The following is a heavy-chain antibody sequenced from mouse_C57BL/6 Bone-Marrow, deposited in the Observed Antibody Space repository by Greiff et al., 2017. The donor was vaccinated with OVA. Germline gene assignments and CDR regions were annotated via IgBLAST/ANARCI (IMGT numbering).Heavy chain of an antibody. CDR3: ARQSYYYGSSYGYFDV. CDR1: GIDFSRYW. D-gene: IGHD1-1*01. Sequence: DVKLVESGGGLVQPGGSLKLSCAASGIDFSRYWMSWVRRAPGKGLEWIGEINPDSSTINYAPSLKDKFIISRDNAENTLYLQMSKVRSEDTALYYCARQSYYYGSSYGYFDVWGTGTTVTVSS. V-gene: IGHV4-1*01. CDR2: INPDSSTI. J-gene: IGHJ1*03.